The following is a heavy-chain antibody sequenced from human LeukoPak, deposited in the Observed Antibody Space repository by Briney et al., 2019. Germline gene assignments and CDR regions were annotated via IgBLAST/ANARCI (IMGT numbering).Heavy chain of an antibody. D-gene: IGHD3-22*01. CDR1: GGTFSSYA. CDR3: ARDSGDDSSGYYYVPFDY. J-gene: IGHJ4*02. Sequence: GASVKVSCKASGGTFSSYAISWVRQAPGQGLEWMGWISAYNGNTNYAQKLQGRVTMTTDTSTSTAYMELRSLRSDDTAVYYCARDSGDDSSGYYYVPFDYWGQGTLVTVSS. CDR2: ISAYNGNT. V-gene: IGHV1-18*01.